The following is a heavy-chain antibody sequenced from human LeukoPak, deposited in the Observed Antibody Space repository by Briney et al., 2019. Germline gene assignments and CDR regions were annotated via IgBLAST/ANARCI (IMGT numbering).Heavy chain of an antibody. CDR1: GGTFSSYA. Sequence: GASVKVSCKASGGTFSSYAISWVRQAPGQGLEWMGGIIPIFGTANYAQKFQGRVTITADESTSTAYMELSSLRSEDTAVYYCARAPRGGMYNSSWSYSDYWGQGTLVTVSS. J-gene: IGHJ4*02. D-gene: IGHD6-13*01. V-gene: IGHV1-69*13. CDR3: ARAPRGGMYNSSWSYSDY. CDR2: IIPIFGTA.